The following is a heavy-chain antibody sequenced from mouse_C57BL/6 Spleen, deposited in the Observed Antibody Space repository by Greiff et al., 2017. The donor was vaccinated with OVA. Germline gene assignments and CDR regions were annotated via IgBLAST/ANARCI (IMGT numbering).Heavy chain of an antibody. CDR2: INYDGSST. CDR3: ARETLFYYYGSSYWYFDV. J-gene: IGHJ1*03. V-gene: IGHV5-16*01. CDR1: GFTFSDYY. Sequence: EVKLMESEGGLVQPGSSMKLSCTASGFTFSDYYMAWVRQVPEKGLEWVANINYDGSSTYYLDSLKSRFIISIDNAKNILYLQMSSLTSEDTATYYCARETLFYYYGSSYWYFDVWGTGTTVTVSS. D-gene: IGHD1-1*01.